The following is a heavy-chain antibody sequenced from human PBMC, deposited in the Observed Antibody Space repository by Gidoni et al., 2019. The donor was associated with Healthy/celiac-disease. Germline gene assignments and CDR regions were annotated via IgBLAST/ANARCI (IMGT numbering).Heavy chain of an antibody. D-gene: IGHD6-13*01. CDR3: ARVFFGGKRKTIAAAGTQNYGMDV. CDR1: GYTFTSYA. J-gene: IGHJ6*02. Sequence: QVQLVQSGAEVKKPGASVKVSCKASGYTFTSYAMHWVRQAPGQRLEWMGWINAGTGNTRYSQKFQGRVTITRDTSASTAYMELSSLRSEDTAVYYCARVFFGGKRKTIAAAGTQNYGMDVWGQGTTVTVSS. CDR2: INAGTGNT. V-gene: IGHV1-3*01.